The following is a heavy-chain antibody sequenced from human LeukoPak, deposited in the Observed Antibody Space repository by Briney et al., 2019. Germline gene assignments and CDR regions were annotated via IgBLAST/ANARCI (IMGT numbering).Heavy chain of an antibody. CDR3: ATELRYLELDRMDV. D-gene: IGHD3-3*01. J-gene: IGHJ6*02. CDR1: GFSFSSSA. V-gene: IGHV1-58*02. Sequence: ASVKVSCKASGFSFSSSAMQWVRQARGQRLEWIGWIVVASGKTNYAQKFQERVIITRDMSTSTAYMELSSLRSEDTAVYYCATELRYLELDRMDVWGQGTTVTVSS. CDR2: IVVASGKT.